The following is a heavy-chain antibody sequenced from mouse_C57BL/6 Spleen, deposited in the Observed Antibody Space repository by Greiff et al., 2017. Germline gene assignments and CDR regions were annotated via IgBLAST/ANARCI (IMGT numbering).Heavy chain of an antibody. J-gene: IGHJ2*01. CDR2: IRSKSSNYAT. V-gene: IGHV10-3*01. Sequence: EVKLVESGGGLVQPKGSLKLSCAASGFTFNTYAMHWVRQAPGKGLEWVARIRSKSSNYATYYADSVKDRFTISRDDSQSMLYLPMNNLKTEDTAVYYCVRALNWDNYFDYWGQGTTLTVSS. D-gene: IGHD4-1*01. CDR3: VRALNWDNYFDY. CDR1: GFTFNTYA.